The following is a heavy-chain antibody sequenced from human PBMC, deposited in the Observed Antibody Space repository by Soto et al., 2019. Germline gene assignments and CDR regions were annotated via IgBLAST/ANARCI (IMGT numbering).Heavy chain of an antibody. V-gene: IGHV4-31*03. CDR1: GGSISSGGYY. CDR3: ARAPYYDFWSGYYPPGWFDP. CDR2: IYYSGST. Sequence: SETLSLTCTVSGGSISSGGYYWSWIRQHPGKGLEWIGYIYYSGSTYYNPSLKSRVTISVDTSKNQFSLKLSSVTAADTAVYYCARAPYYDFWSGYYPPGWFDPWGQGTLGTVS. D-gene: IGHD3-3*01. J-gene: IGHJ5*02.